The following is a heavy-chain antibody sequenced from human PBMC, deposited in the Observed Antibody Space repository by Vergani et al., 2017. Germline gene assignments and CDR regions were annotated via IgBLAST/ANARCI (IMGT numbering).Heavy chain of an antibody. J-gene: IGHJ5*02. Sequence: QVQLQQWGAGLLKTSETLSLTCTVSGGSISSHYWSWIRQPPGKGLEWIGYIYTSGSTNYNPSLKSRVTISVDTSKNQFALKLSSVTAADTAVDYCARRGGGDEDCSSAREDNHWFDPWGQGTLVTVSS. V-gene: IGHV4-4*09. CDR2: IYTSGST. D-gene: IGHD6-6*01. CDR3: ARRGGGDEDCSSAREDNHWFDP. CDR1: GGSISSHY.